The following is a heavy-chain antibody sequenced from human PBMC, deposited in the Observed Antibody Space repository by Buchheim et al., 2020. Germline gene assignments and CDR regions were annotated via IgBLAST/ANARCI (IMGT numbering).Heavy chain of an antibody. Sequence: QVKLMESGGGVVQPGRSLRLSCATSGFTFSNFGVHWVRRAPGKGLERLAFIGYGGGNKYYADSVKGRFTISTDNSKNTLYLQMHSLRVDDTALYYCVKDIGDPGAHWGQGT. D-gene: IGHD1-26*01. CDR2: IGYGGGNK. CDR3: VKDIGDPGAH. V-gene: IGHV3-30*02. CDR1: GFTFSNFG. J-gene: IGHJ4*02.